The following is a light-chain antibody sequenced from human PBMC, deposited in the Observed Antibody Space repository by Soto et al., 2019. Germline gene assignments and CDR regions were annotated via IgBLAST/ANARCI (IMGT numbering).Light chain of an antibody. CDR3: CSSAGNKTLV. V-gene: IGLV2-11*01. Sequence: QSALTQPRSVSGSPGQSVTIPCTGTSSDVGTYNYVSWYQQHPGKAPKFMIYDVNNRPSGVPDRFSGSKSGNTASLTISGLQAEDEADYSCCSSAGNKTLVFGGGTKLTVL. CDR2: DVN. J-gene: IGLJ3*02. CDR1: SSDVGTYNY.